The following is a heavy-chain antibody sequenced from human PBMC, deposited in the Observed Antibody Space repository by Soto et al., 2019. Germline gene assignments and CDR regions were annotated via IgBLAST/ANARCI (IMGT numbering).Heavy chain of an antibody. J-gene: IGHJ4*02. D-gene: IGHD1-26*01. CDR2: MSYDGSNK. Sequence: QVQVVESGGGVVQPGRSLRLSCAASGFTFSSYAMHWVRQAPGKGLEWVAVMSYDGSNKYYADSVKDRFTGSRDNSRKTVFLQMDSLSPEDTAMYYCTAAVGVVGPTTGFDYWGQGTLVTVSS. V-gene: IGHV3-30*03. CDR1: GFTFSSYA. CDR3: TAAVGVVGPTTGFDY.